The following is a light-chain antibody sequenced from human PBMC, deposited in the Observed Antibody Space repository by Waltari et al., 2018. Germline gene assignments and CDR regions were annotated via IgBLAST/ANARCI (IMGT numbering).Light chain of an antibody. J-gene: IGKJ4*01. V-gene: IGKV3-11*01. CDR2: DAS. Sequence: EIVLTQSPATLSLSPGERATLPCRVSQSVSSYLAWYQQTPGQAPSLLISDASNRATGIPARFSGSGSGTDFTLTISSLEPEDFAVYYCQQRSNWPPLTFGGGTKVEIK. CDR3: QQRSNWPPLT. CDR1: QSVSSY.